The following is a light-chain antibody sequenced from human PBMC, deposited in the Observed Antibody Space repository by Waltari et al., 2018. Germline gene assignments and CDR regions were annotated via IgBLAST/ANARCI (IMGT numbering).Light chain of an antibody. J-gene: IGLJ3*02. CDR2: DTT. V-gene: IGLV7-46*01. CDR1: PGAVTSGLY. Sequence: QAVVTQEPSLTVSPGGTVTPTCASSPGAVTSGLYPYWFQQKPGQAPRTLIYDTTNKPSWTPARFSGSLLGGKAALTRSGAQPEDEAEYYCLISYSGVGVFGGGTKLTVL. CDR3: LISYSGVGV.